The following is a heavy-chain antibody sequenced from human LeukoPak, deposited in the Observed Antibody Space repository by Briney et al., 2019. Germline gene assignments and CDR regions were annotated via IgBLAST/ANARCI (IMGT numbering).Heavy chain of an antibody. V-gene: IGHV1-2*02. D-gene: IGHD2-2*01. J-gene: IGHJ4*02. CDR1: AYPFTVGK. Sequence: SVQLSSDDSAYPFTVGKVSWRGRAQVKVVELSGWINPNSGGTNYAQKFQGRVTMTRDTSLNTAYMELSMVRSDDTAVYYCARDREYLNEFDYWGQGPLVTVSS. CDR2: INPNSGGT. CDR3: ARDREYLNEFDY.